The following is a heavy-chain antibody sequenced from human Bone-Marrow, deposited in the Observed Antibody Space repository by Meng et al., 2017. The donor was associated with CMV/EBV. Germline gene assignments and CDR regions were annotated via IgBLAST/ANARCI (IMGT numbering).Heavy chain of an antibody. D-gene: IGHD2-15*01. CDR1: GGSILSYN. V-gene: IGHV4-4*07. J-gene: IGHJ4*02. CDR3: ASAFCSGGNCYYLDH. CDR2: IYTTGGT. Sequence: VSGGSILSYNWSWIRQPAGKGLEWIGRIYTTGGTNYNPSLKSRVTMSVDTSKNQFSLKLSSVTAADTAVYYCASAFCSGGNCYYLDHWGQGTLVTVSS.